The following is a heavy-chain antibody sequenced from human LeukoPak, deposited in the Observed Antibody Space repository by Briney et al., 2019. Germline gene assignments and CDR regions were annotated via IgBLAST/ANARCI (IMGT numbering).Heavy chain of an antibody. D-gene: IGHD4-17*01. V-gene: IGHV4-59*01. CDR3: ARGGDHLFDY. CDR2: IYYSGTT. J-gene: IGHJ4*02. Sequence: PSETLSLTCTVSGGSISSYYWSWIRQPPGKGLECIGYIYYSGTTNYNPSLKSRVTISVDTSKNQFSLKLRSVTAADTVVYYCARGGDHLFDYWGQGTLVTVSS. CDR1: GGSISSYY.